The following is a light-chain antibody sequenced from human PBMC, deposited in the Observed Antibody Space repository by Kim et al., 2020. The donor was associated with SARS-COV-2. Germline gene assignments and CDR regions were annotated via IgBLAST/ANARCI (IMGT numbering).Light chain of an antibody. J-gene: IGKJ4*01. V-gene: IGKV1-8*01. CDR3: HKYDSDPLT. CDR1: QGISSY. CDR2: AAL. Sequence: ASAGDRVTITCRASQGISSYLAWYQQKPGKVPKLLIYAALTLQRGVPSRFSGSGSGTDFTLTISRLQSEDVATYYCHKYDSDPLTFGGGTKVDIK.